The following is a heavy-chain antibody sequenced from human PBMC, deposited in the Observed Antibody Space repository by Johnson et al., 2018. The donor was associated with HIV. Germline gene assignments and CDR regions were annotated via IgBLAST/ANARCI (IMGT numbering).Heavy chain of an antibody. CDR1: GFTFDDYG. D-gene: IGHD2-15*01. Sequence: VQLVESGGGVVRPGGSLRLSCAASGFTFDDYGMSWVRQAPGKGLEWVSGINWNSVITAYADSVKGRFTISRDNAKNSLYLQMNSLRAEDTAVYYCARDPFTPAGSDAFDIWGQGTMVTVSS. J-gene: IGHJ3*02. V-gene: IGHV3-20*04. CDR2: INWNSVIT. CDR3: ARDPFTPAGSDAFDI.